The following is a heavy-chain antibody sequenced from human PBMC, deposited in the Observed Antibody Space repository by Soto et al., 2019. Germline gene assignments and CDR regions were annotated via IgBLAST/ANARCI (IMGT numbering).Heavy chain of an antibody. Sequence: EVQLVESGGGLVQPGGSLRLFCAASGFTVSSNYMSWVRQAPGKGLEWVSVIYSGGSTYYADSVKGRFTISRHNSKNTLYLQMNSLRAEDTAVYYCARGRTVLLWFGEPNYYFDYWGQGTLVTVSS. D-gene: IGHD3-10*01. J-gene: IGHJ4*02. CDR2: IYSGGST. CDR1: GFTVSSNY. CDR3: ARGRTVLLWFGEPNYYFDY. V-gene: IGHV3-53*04.